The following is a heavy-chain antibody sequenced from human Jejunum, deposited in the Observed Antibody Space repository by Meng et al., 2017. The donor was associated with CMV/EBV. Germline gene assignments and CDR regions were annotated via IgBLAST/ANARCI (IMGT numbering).Heavy chain of an antibody. CDR2: ISPYSGDT. Sequence: CKASGYTFTHFGITWVRQAPGQGFEWMGWISPYSGDTEYAKNLQGRVTLTTDASTTTAYTELRSLRSDDTAMYYCTRDGLQYYEGSTYWGQGTLVTVSS. CDR1: GYTFTHFG. D-gene: IGHD3-22*01. J-gene: IGHJ4*02. CDR3: TRDGLQYYEGSTY. V-gene: IGHV1-18*01.